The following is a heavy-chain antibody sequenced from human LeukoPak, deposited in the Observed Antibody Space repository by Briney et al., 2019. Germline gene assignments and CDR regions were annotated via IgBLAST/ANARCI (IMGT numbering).Heavy chain of an antibody. D-gene: IGHD3-22*01. V-gene: IGHV4-59*12. CDR3: VRDVPSGYFDY. CDR1: GGSISSYY. CDR2: INHTGST. J-gene: IGHJ4*02. Sequence: SETLCLTCTVSGGSISSYYWSWIRQPPGKGLEWIGEINHTGSTFYHPSLTSRVTISVDTSKNQFSLRLSSVTAADTAVYYCVRDVPSGYFDYWGQGTLVTVSS.